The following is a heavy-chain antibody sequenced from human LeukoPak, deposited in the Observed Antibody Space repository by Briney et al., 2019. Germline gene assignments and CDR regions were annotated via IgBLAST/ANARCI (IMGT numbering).Heavy chain of an antibody. V-gene: IGHV4-34*01. D-gene: IGHD6-13*01. CDR3: ARHRYSSTWGDYYYYYMDV. CDR1: GGSFSGYY. J-gene: IGHJ6*03. Sequence: PSETLSLTCAVYGGSFSGYYWSWIRQPPGKGLEWIGEINHSGSTNYNPSLKSRVTISVDTSKNQFSLKLSSVTAADTAVYYCARHRYSSTWGDYYYYYMDVWGKGTTVTISS. CDR2: INHSGST.